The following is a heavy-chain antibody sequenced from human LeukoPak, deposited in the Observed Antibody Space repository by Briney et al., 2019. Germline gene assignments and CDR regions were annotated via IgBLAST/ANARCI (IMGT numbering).Heavy chain of an antibody. J-gene: IGHJ4*02. D-gene: IGHD6-13*01. Sequence: SETLSLTCTVSGGSISSSSYYWGWIRQPPGKGLEWIGSIYYSGSTYYNPSLKSRVTISVDTSKNQFSLKLSSVTAADTAVYYCAMYSSSWHYFDYWGQGTLSPSPQ. CDR1: GGSISSSSYY. CDR3: AMYSSSWHYFDY. V-gene: IGHV4-39*01. CDR2: IYYSGST.